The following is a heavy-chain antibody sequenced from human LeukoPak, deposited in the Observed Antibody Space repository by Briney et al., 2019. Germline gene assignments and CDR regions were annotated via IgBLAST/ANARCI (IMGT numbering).Heavy chain of an antibody. CDR1: GGSISSYY. V-gene: IGHV4-34*01. D-gene: IGHD6-13*01. CDR2: INHSGST. Sequence: SETLSLTCTVSGGSISSYYWSWIRQPPGKGLEWIGEINHSGSTNYNPSLKSRVTISVDTSKNQFSLKLSSVTAADTAVYYCARGGYRVAAAGTYWGQGTLVTVSS. CDR3: ARGGYRVAAAGTY. J-gene: IGHJ4*02.